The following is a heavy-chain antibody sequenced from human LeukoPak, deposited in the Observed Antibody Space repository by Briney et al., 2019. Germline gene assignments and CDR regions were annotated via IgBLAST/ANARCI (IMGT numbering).Heavy chain of an antibody. D-gene: IGHD3-10*01. Sequence: ASVKVSCKASGYSFTGYGINWVSQAPGQGLEWMGWISNDNGITNYAQQFQGRVTMDTETYTSTAYMELRSLRSDDTAVYYCARGGFDYYGSGRAFDFWGQGTLVTVSS. V-gene: IGHV1-18*01. CDR3: ARGGFDYYGSGRAFDF. J-gene: IGHJ4*02. CDR2: ISNDNGIT. CDR1: GYSFTGYG.